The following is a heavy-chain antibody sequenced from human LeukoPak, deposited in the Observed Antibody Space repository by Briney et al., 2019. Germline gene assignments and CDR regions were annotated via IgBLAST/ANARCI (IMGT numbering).Heavy chain of an antibody. CDR3: ARDYDGSGSYYGYYYYYYMDV. V-gene: IGHV3-21*01. D-gene: IGHD3-10*01. Sequence: GGSLRLSCAASGFTFSSYSMNWVRQAPGKVLEWVSSISSSSSYIYYADSVKGRFTISRDNAKNSLYLQMNSLRAEDTAVYYCARDYDGSGSYYGYYYYYYMDVWGKGTTVTISS. J-gene: IGHJ6*03. CDR1: GFTFSSYS. CDR2: ISSSSSYI.